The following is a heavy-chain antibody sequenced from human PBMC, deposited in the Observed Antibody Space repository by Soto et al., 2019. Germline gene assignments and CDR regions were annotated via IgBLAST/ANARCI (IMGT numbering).Heavy chain of an antibody. V-gene: IGHV4-39*01. CDR2: IYYSGST. D-gene: IGHD1-26*01. CDR3: ARQEEGSYYNYFDY. CDR1: GGSISSSSYY. J-gene: IGHJ4*02. Sequence: SETLSLTCTVSGGSISSSSYYWGWIRQPPGKGLEWIGGIYYSGSTYYNPSLKSRVTISVDTSKNQFSLKLSSVTAADTAVYYCARQEEGSYYNYFDYWGQGTLVTVSS.